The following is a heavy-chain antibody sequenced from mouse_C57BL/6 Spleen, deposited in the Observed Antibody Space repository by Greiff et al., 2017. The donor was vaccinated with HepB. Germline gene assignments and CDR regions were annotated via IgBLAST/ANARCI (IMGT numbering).Heavy chain of an antibody. CDR2: ISNGGGST. CDR3: ARRGKNDYDGFAY. J-gene: IGHJ3*01. Sequence: EVHLVESGGGLVQPGGSLKLSCAASGFTFSDYYMYWVRQTPEKRLEWVAYISNGGGSTYYPDTVKGRFTISRDNAKNTLYLQMSRLKSEDTAMYYCARRGKNDYDGFAYWGQGTLVTVSA. V-gene: IGHV5-12*01. D-gene: IGHD2-4*01. CDR1: GFTFSDYY.